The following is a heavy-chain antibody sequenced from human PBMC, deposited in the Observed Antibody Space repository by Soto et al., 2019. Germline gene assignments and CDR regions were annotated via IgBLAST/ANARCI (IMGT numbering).Heavy chain of an antibody. CDR1: GFTFSSYS. J-gene: IGHJ6*03. CDR2: ISSSSSTI. V-gene: IGHV3-48*01. CDR3: ARTLYFGYYYYMDV. D-gene: IGHD3-9*01. Sequence: EVQLVESGGGLVQPGGSLRLSCAASGFTFSSYSMNWVRQAPGKGLEWVSYISSSSSTIYYADSVKGRFTISRDNAKNSLYLQMNSLRAEDTAVYYCARTLYFGYYYYMDVWGKGTTVTVSS.